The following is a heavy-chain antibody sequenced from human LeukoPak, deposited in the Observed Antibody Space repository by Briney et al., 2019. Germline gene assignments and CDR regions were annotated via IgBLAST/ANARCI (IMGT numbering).Heavy chain of an antibody. CDR2: ISSSGSTI. J-gene: IGHJ6*02. CDR1: GFTFSDYY. CDR3: ARDPMWEADYDILTGYGMDV. Sequence: GGSLRLSCAASGFTFSDYYMSWIRQAPGKGLEWVSYISSSGSTIYYADSVKGRFTISRDNAKNSLYLQMNSLRAEDTAVYYCARDPMWEADYDILTGYGMDVWGQGTTVTVSS. V-gene: IGHV3-11*01. D-gene: IGHD3-9*01.